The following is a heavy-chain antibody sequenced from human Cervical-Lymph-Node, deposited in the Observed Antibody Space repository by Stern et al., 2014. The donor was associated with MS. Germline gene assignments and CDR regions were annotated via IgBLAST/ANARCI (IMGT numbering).Heavy chain of an antibody. J-gene: IGHJ3*02. CDR2: LNWNSDNI. Sequence: VQLGQSGGGLVQPGRSLRLSCVASGFQFDDYGMNWVRQVPGKGLEWVAGLNWNSDNIGYADSVKGRFTVSRDNAKNSLYLQMNSLRVEDTAFYYCAKDLHYDATGYDAFDIWGRGTMVSVSS. D-gene: IGHD3-16*01. V-gene: IGHV3-9*01. CDR1: GFQFDDYG. CDR3: AKDLHYDATGYDAFDI.